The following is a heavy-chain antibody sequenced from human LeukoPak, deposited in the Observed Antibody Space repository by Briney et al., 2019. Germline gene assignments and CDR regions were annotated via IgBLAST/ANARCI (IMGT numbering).Heavy chain of an antibody. CDR1: GYTFTSYA. D-gene: IGHD4-17*01. CDR3: ARDRLTAVTNNNWFDP. V-gene: IGHV7-4-1*02. Sequence: GASVKVSCKASGYTFTSYAMNWVRQAPGQGLEWMGWINTNTGNPTYAQGFTGRFVFSLDTSVSTAYLQISSLKAEDTAVYYCARDRLTAVTNNNWFDPWGQGTLVTVSS. J-gene: IGHJ5*02. CDR2: INTNTGNP.